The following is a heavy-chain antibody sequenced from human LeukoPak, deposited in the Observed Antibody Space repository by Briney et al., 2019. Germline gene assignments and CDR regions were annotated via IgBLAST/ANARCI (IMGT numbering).Heavy chain of an antibody. CDR3: ARTYCAEDCSIRYFDY. Sequence: ASVKVSCKASGYILSSYNMHWVRQAPGQGLEWLGIINPSGGDTKYAQKFQGRVTLTRDKSTSTVYMELSSLTSDDTAVYYCARTYCAEDCSIRYFDYWGQGTLVTVSS. D-gene: IGHD2-21*02. V-gene: IGHV1-46*01. CDR2: INPSGGDT. CDR1: GYILSSYN. J-gene: IGHJ4*02.